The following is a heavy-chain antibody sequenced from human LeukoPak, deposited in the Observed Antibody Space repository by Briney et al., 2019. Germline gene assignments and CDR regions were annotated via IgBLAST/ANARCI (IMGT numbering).Heavy chain of an antibody. D-gene: IGHD2-2*01. Sequence: ASVKVSCKASGYTFTSYGISWVRQAPGQGLEWMGWISAYNGNTNYAQKLQGRVTMTRDTSTSTVYMELSSLRSEDTAVYYCARGRAICSSTSCYGWVAAGTIWFDPWGQGILVTVSS. CDR3: ARGRAICSSTSCYGWVAAGTIWFDP. V-gene: IGHV1-18*01. CDR1: GYTFTSYG. CDR2: ISAYNGNT. J-gene: IGHJ5*02.